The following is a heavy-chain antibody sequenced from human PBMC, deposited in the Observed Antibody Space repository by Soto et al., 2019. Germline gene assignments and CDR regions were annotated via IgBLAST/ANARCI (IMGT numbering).Heavy chain of an antibody. Sequence: GDSLRISCKGYGYSFTSYFISWVRQMPGKGLEWMGRIDPSDSYSNYSPSFQGHVTISADKSISTAYLQWNSLKASDTAIYYCARLSVVDYYGMDVWGQGTTVTVSS. CDR3: ARLSVVDYYGMDV. CDR1: GYSFTSYF. CDR2: IDPSDSYS. V-gene: IGHV5-10-1*01. J-gene: IGHJ6*02. D-gene: IGHD3-22*01.